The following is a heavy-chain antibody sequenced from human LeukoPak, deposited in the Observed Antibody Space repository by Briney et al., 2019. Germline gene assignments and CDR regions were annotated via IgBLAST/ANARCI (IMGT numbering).Heavy chain of an antibody. V-gene: IGHV3-48*03. CDR3: AREMGGYPFDY. CDR2: ISSSGITI. CDR1: GFLFSSFE. Sequence: GGSLRLSCAASGFLFSSFEVNWVRQAPGKGLEWVSYISSSGITIYYADSVKGRFTISRDNAKNSPYLQMNSLRAEDTAVYYCAREMGGYPFDYWGQGTLVTVSS. J-gene: IGHJ4*02. D-gene: IGHD5-12*01.